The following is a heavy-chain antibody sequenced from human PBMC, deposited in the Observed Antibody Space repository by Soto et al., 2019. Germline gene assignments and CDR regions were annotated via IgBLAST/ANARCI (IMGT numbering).Heavy chain of an antibody. J-gene: IGHJ6*02. D-gene: IGHD5-12*01. Sequence: EVHLLESGGELVQPGGSLRLSCTASGLTFSTYAMSWVRQAPGKGLEWVSAIGGSGTGGRTYYADSVKGRFTISRDNSKNTVYLQMNSLRADDTAVHYCAKSPGGLDGYNSDYYGMDVWGQGTTVAVSS. CDR3: AKSPGGLDGYNSDYYGMDV. V-gene: IGHV3-23*01. CDR1: GLTFSTYA. CDR2: IGGSGTGGRT.